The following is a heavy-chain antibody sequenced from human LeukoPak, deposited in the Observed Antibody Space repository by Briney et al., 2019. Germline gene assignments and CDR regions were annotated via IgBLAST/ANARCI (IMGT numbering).Heavy chain of an antibody. CDR1: GFSLSSYS. CDR2: ITISSNFI. D-gene: IGHD3/OR15-3a*01. V-gene: IGHV3-21*01. Sequence: PGGSLRLSCAASGFSLSSYSMNWVRQAPGKGLEWVSSITISSNFIYYADSVKGRFTISRDNAKSSLFLQMNSLRAEDTAVYFCARDGHGDHFLTGYSYFGMDVWGQGTTVTVSS. CDR3: ARDGHGDHFLTGYSYFGMDV. J-gene: IGHJ6*02.